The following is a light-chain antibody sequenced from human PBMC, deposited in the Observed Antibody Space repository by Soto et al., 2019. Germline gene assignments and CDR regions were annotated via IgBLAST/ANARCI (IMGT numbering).Light chain of an antibody. CDR3: QQYADWPPYT. J-gene: IGKJ2*01. V-gene: IGKV3-15*01. CDR1: QSIYSN. Sequence: DTVMTQSPATLSVSPGERATLSCRASQSIYSNLAWYQQTPGQAPRLLIYRASTRAPGIPARFSGSGSGTEVTLTISGLQSEDFAVYYCQQYADWPPYTFGQGTKLEIK. CDR2: RAS.